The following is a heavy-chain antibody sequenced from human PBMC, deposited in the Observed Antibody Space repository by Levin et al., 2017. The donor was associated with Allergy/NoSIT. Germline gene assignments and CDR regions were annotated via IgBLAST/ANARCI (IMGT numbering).Heavy chain of an antibody. J-gene: IGHJ3*02. CDR1: GGSISPYY. Sequence: SETLSLTCTVSGGSISPYYWSWIRQPPGKGLEWIGFIFYSGTTYYNSSLKSRVTMSVDMSKNQVSLKLTSVTAADTAVYYCARHPNGVVAFDIWGQGTMVTVFS. V-gene: IGHV4-59*08. CDR3: ARHPNGVVAFDI. CDR2: IFYSGTT. D-gene: IGHD2-8*01.